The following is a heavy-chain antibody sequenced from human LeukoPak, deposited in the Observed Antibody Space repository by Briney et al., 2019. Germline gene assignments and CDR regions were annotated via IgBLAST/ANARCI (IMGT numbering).Heavy chain of an antibody. CDR3: ARGLNWGFDY. J-gene: IGHJ4*02. Sequence: SQTLSLTCAISGDSVSSNSAAWNWIRQSPSRGLEWLGRTYYRSRWYNDDAVSVRGRITVNPDTSKNQFSLQLNSVTPEDTAVYYCARGLNWGFDYWGQGTLATVSS. V-gene: IGHV6-1*01. CDR1: GDSVSSNSAA. D-gene: IGHD7-27*01. CDR2: TYYRSRWYN.